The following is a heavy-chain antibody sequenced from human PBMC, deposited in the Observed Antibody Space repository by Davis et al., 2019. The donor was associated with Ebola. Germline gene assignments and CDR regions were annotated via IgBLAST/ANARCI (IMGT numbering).Heavy chain of an antibody. CDR2: IYYSGST. CDR3: ARALGRDCSSSNCLQDV. J-gene: IGHJ6*02. V-gene: IGHV4-59*12. CDR1: GGSISSYY. D-gene: IGHD2-2*01. Sequence: PSETLSLTCTVSGGSISSYYWSWIRQPPGKGLEWIGYIYYSGSTNYNPSLKSRVTISVDTSNNQFSLQLNSVTPEDTAVYYCARALGRDCSSSNCLQDVWGQGTTVTVSS.